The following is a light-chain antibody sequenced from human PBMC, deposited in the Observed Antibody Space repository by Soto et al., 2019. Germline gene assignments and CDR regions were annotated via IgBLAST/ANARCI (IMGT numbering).Light chain of an antibody. CDR1: QSVNGR. CDR3: QQYADWPKT. Sequence: EIVMTQSPDTLSVSPGERATLSCRASQSVNGRVAWYQKKSGQAPSILIYAASTRAAGVPARFSGSGSGTEFNLTISRLQSEDFAVYVCQQYADWPKTVGQGTKGEIK. V-gene: IGKV3-15*01. CDR2: AAS. J-gene: IGKJ1*01.